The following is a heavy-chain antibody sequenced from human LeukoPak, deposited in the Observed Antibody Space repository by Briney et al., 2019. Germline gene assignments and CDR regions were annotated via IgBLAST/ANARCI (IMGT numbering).Heavy chain of an antibody. CDR2: TYYRSKWYN. V-gene: IGHV6-1*01. CDR1: GDSVSSNSAA. D-gene: IGHD3-10*01. CDR3: ARAEYYYGSGSYNWFDP. J-gene: IGHJ5*02. Sequence: SQTLSLTCAISGDSVSSNSAAWNWIRQSPSRGLEWLGRTYYRSKWYNHYAVSVKSRITINPDTSKNQFSLQLISVTPEDTAAYYCARAEYYYGSGSYNWFDPWGQGTLVTVSS.